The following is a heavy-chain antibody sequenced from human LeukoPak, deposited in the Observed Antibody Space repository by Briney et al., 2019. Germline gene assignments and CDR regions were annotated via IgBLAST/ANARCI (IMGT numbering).Heavy chain of an antibody. V-gene: IGHV3-48*01. Sequence: GGSLRLSCAASAFTFSDYSMNWVRQAPGKGLEWISYISGRSSTIYYADSVRGRFTISRDNAKNSMYLQMNSLRAEDTAVYYCARDRLTSASYFFDYWGQGPLVTVSS. CDR3: ARDRLTSASYFFDY. CDR2: ISGRSSTI. J-gene: IGHJ4*02. CDR1: AFTFSDYS. D-gene: IGHD1-26*01.